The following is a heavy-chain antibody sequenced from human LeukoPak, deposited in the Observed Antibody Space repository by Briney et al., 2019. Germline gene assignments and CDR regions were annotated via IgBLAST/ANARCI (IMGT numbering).Heavy chain of an antibody. CDR3: ARDEGYYFDS. CDR1: GFPFRYYI. J-gene: IGHJ4*02. Sequence: GGSLRLSCAASGFPFRYYIMNWVRQAPGKGLEWVASNCRNSTYILYADSVKGRFPLSRDNARNSLFLQMNSLRAEDHAIYFFARDEGYYFDSWGQGTQVSVSS. V-gene: IGHV3-21*01. CDR2: NCRNSTYI.